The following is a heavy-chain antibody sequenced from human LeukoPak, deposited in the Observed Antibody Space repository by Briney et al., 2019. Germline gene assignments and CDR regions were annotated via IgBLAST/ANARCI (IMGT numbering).Heavy chain of an antibody. D-gene: IGHD5-24*01. V-gene: IGHV1-18*01. Sequence: GASVKVSCKASGYIFTSYGISWVRQAPGQGLEWMGWISAYNGHTNSAQKFQGRVTMTTDTSTSTAYMEMRSLKSDDTAVYYCARGFQRWLQFLGILATRNGYWFDPWGQGTLVTVSS. CDR3: ARGFQRWLQFLGILATRNGYWFDP. CDR2: ISAYNGHT. J-gene: IGHJ5*02. CDR1: GYIFTSYG.